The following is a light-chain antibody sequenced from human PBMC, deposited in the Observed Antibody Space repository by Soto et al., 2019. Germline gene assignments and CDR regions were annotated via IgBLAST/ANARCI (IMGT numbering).Light chain of an antibody. V-gene: IGKV3-15*01. CDR3: LQYHDWPPLT. CDR2: DSS. Sequence: EIVMTQSPATLSVSPGERATLSCRASQNIITNLAWYQAKPGQAPRLLLYDSSTRATGIPDRFSGSGSGTEFTLTVSSLQSEDFALYFCLQYHDWPPLTFGGGTKVEIK. CDR1: QNIITN. J-gene: IGKJ4*01.